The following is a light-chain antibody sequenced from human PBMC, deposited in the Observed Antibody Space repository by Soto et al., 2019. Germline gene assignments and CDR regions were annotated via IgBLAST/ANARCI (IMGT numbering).Light chain of an antibody. CDR2: AAS. CDR3: LQDYNYPWT. V-gene: IGKV1-6*01. J-gene: IGKJ1*01. Sequence: AIQMTQSPSSLSASVGDRVTITCRASQDIRNDLGWYQEKVGQAPKLLIYAASNLQSGVPSRFSGSGSGTDFTLTISRLQPEDFATYYCLQDYNYPWTFGQGTKVEI. CDR1: QDIRND.